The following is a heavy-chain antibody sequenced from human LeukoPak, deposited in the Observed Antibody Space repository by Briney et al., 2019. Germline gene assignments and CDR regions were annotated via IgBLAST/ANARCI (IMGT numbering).Heavy chain of an antibody. CDR3: ARLDIVVVPSASSWFDP. CDR1: GFTFSSHW. Sequence: GGSLRLSCAASGFTFSSHWMSWVRQAPGKGLEWVANIKQDGSEKYYVDPVKGRFTISRDNAKNSLYLQMNSLRAEDTAVYYCARLDIVVVPSASSWFDPWGQGTLVTVSS. V-gene: IGHV3-7*03. CDR2: IKQDGSEK. D-gene: IGHD2-2*01. J-gene: IGHJ5*02.